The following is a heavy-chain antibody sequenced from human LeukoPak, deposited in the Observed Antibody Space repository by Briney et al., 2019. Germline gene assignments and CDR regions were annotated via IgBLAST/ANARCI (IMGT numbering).Heavy chain of an antibody. CDR3: ARDNGATGWLY. Sequence: PGGSLRLYCAASGFTFSSYWMSWVRQAPGKGLEWVANTNQDGNEKHYVDSVKGRFTISRDNAKSSLYLQMNSLRAEDTALYYCARDNGATGWLYWGQGTLVTVSS. CDR1: GFTFSSYW. CDR2: TNQDGNEK. V-gene: IGHV3-7*05. J-gene: IGHJ4*02. D-gene: IGHD6-19*01.